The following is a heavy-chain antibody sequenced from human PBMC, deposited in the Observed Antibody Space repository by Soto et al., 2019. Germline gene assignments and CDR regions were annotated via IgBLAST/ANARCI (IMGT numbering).Heavy chain of an antibody. Sequence: GGSLRLSCAASGFTFSSYAMSWVRQAPGKGLEWVSAISGSGGSTYYADSVKGRLTISRDNSKNTLYLQMNSLRAEDTAVYYCAKDPSGWGLFDYWGQGTLVTVSS. CDR2: ISGSGGST. J-gene: IGHJ4*02. D-gene: IGHD6-19*01. V-gene: IGHV3-23*01. CDR3: AKDPSGWGLFDY. CDR1: GFTFSSYA.